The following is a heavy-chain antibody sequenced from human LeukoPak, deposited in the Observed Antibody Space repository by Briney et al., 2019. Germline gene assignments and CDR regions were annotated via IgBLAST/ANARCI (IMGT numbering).Heavy chain of an antibody. CDR3: ARDRLSIAAAGTDYYYYYYMDV. CDR1: GGTFSSYA. J-gene: IGHJ6*03. Sequence: SVKVSCKASGGTFSSYAISWVRQAPGQGLEWMGWISAYNGNTNYAQKFQGRVTITADKSTSTAYMELSSLRSEDTAVYYCARDRLSIAAAGTDYYYYYYMDVWGKGTTVTVSS. D-gene: IGHD6-13*01. V-gene: IGHV1-69*10. CDR2: ISAYNGNT.